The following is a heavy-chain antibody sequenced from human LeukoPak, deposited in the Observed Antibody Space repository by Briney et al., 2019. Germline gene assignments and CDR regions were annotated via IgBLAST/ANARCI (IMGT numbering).Heavy chain of an antibody. D-gene: IGHD2-21*02. CDR2: ISGNGGNT. Sequence: GGSLRLSCAASGFIFDRYVMSWVRQAPGKGLEWVSGISGNGGNTYYPDSVKGRFTISRDNSRNTLYPQMNSLRSDDTAVYYCAKDRIGCSGDCFSDTETFQNWGQGILVTVSS. CDR3: AKDRIGCSGDCFSDTETFQN. V-gene: IGHV3-23*01. CDR1: GFIFDRYV. J-gene: IGHJ1*01.